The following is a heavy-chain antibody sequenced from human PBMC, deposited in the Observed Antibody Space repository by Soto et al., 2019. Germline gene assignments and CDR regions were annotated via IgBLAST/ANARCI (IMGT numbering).Heavy chain of an antibody. CDR3: ARTRLQSAFDI. J-gene: IGHJ3*02. Sequence: ASVKVSCKASGYTFTSYGISWVRQAPGKGLEWMGGFDPEDGEPIYAQKFQGRVTMTQDTSINTAYMELSSLTSEDTAVYYCARTRLQSAFDIWGQGTMVTVSS. D-gene: IGHD4-4*01. V-gene: IGHV1-24*01. CDR2: FDPEDGEP. CDR1: GYTFTSYG.